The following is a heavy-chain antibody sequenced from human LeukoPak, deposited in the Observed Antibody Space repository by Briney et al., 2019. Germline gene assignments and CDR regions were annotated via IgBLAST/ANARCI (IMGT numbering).Heavy chain of an antibody. D-gene: IGHD1-1*01. Sequence: SQTLSLTCAISGDSVSSSSVTWNWIRQSPSRGLEWLGRTYYRSKWYDDYAVAVKSRLTINPDTSKNQFSLQLNSVTPEDTAVYYCARVTGGLFDHWGQGTLVTVSS. CDR3: ARVTGGLFDH. CDR2: TYYRSKWYD. CDR1: GDSVSSSSVT. J-gene: IGHJ4*02. V-gene: IGHV6-1*01.